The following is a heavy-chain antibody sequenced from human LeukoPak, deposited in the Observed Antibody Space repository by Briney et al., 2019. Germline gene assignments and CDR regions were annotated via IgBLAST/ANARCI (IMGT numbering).Heavy chain of an antibody. D-gene: IGHD3-10*01. J-gene: IGHJ5*02. CDR3: AKDTITMVRGVHTP. Sequence: GGSLRLSCAASGFTFSSYGMHWVRQAPGKGLEWVAVISYDGSNKYYADSVKGRFTISRDNSKNTLYLQMNSLRAEDTAVYYCAKDTITMVRGVHTPWGQGTLVTVSS. CDR1: GFTFSSYG. V-gene: IGHV3-30*18. CDR2: ISYDGSNK.